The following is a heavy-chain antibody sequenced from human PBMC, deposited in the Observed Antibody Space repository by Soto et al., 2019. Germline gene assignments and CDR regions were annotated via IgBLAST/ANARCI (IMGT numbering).Heavy chain of an antibody. CDR3: AREPLGHMMRLLNAFDI. J-gene: IGHJ3*02. CDR2: ISAYNGNT. V-gene: IGHV1-18*04. D-gene: IGHD3-16*01. CDR1: GYTFTSYG. Sequence: ASVKVSCKASGYTFTSYGISWVRQAPGQGLEWMGWISAYNGNTNYAQKLQGRVTMTTDTSTSTAYMELRSLRSDDTAVYYCAREPLGHMMRLLNAFDIWGQGTMVTVSS.